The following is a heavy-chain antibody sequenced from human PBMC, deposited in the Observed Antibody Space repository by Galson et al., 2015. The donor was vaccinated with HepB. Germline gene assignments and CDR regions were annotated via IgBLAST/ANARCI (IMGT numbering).Heavy chain of an antibody. J-gene: IGHJ2*01. CDR1: GGTFSSYA. CDR3: ARYCSGGSCYSGARYFDL. CDR2: IIPIFGTA. Sequence: SVKVSCKASGGTFSSYAISWVRQAPGQGLEWMGGIIPIFGTANYAQKFRGRVTITADESTSTAYMELSSLRSEDTAVYYCARYCSGGSCYSGARYFDLWGRGTLVTVSS. D-gene: IGHD2-15*01. V-gene: IGHV1-69*13.